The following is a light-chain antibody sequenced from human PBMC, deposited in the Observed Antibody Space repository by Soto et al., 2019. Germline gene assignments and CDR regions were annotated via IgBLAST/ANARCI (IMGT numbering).Light chain of an antibody. V-gene: IGKV1-39*01. CDR3: QQSDSTPYT. CDR2: DAS. CDR1: QTISTY. J-gene: IGKJ2*01. Sequence: DIQMTQSPSSLSASVGDRVTITCRASQTISTYLKWYQQKPGKAPRLLIYDASSLLSGVPSRFSGSGSGTDFTLTIASLQPEDFSTYYCQQSDSTPYTFGQGTKVDIK.